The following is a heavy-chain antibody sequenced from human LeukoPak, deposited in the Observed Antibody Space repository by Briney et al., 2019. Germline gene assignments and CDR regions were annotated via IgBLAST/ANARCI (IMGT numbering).Heavy chain of an antibody. Sequence: GGSLRLSCAASGFTFNTYWMTWVRQAPGKGLEWVANIKQDGSEKYYVDSLKGRFTISRDNAKNSLYLQMNSLRAEDTAVYYCAREERWFDSWGQGTLVTVSS. V-gene: IGHV3-7*01. CDR3: AREERWFDS. CDR1: GFTFNTYW. J-gene: IGHJ5*01. CDR2: IKQDGSEK.